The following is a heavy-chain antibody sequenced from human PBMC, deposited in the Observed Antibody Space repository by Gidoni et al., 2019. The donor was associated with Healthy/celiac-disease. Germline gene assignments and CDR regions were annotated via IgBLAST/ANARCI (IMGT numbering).Heavy chain of an antibody. J-gene: IGHJ4*02. Sequence: QPSTQGLEWIGEINHSGSTNYNPSLKRRVTISVDTSKIQFSLKLSSVTAADTAVYYCARGEVGASFYYWGQGTLVTVSS. D-gene: IGHD1-26*01. V-gene: IGHV4-34*01. CDR2: INHSGST. CDR3: ARGEVGASFYY.